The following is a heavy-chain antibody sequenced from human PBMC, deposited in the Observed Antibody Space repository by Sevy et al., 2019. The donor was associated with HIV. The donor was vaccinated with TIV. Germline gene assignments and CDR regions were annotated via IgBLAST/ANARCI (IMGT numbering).Heavy chain of an antibody. Sequence: GGSLRLSCAASGFIFSNYPMSWVRHSPGKGLERVSDISAGGTTTYYADSVEGRFTISRDNSKKTVSLQMNSLGAEETAIYYCAKRYCSTITCYDDDFWNPYYFYGLDVWGQGISVTVS. CDR3: AKRYCSTITCYDDDFWNPYYFYGLDV. CDR1: GFIFSNYP. J-gene: IGHJ6*02. V-gene: IGHV3-23*01. CDR2: ISAGGTTT. D-gene: IGHD2-2*01.